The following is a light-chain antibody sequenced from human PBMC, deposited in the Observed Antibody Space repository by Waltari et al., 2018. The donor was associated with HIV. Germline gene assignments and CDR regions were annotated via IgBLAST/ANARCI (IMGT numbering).Light chain of an antibody. J-gene: IGLJ1*01. CDR3: SSYRNSSMYV. CDR2: DVS. Sequence: QSALTQPASVSGSPGQSITISCTGTTSDVGGYNYVSWYQQHPGKAPKVIIYDVSNRPSGISDRFSGSKSGNTASLTISGLQAEDEADYYCSSYRNSSMYVFGNGTKVTVL. CDR1: TSDVGGYNY. V-gene: IGLV2-14*03.